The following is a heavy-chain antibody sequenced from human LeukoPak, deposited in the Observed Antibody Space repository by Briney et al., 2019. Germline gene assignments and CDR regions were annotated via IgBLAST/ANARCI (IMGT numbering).Heavy chain of an antibody. V-gene: IGHV4-30-4*01. CDR3: ARDGVIGSYAFDI. Sequence: PSETLSLTCTVSGGSISSGDYYWSWIRQPPGKGLEWIGYIYYSGSTYYNPSLKSRVTISVDTSKNQFSLKLSSVTAADTAVYYCARDGVIGSYAFDIWGQGTMVTVSS. D-gene: IGHD3-10*01. J-gene: IGHJ3*02. CDR1: GGSISSGDYY. CDR2: IYYSGST.